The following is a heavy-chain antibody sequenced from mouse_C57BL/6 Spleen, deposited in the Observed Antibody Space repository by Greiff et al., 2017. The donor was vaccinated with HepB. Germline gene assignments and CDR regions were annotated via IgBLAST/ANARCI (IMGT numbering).Heavy chain of an antibody. Sequence: VKLVESGPGLVQPSQSLSITCTVSGFSLTSYGVHWVRQSPGKGLEWLGVIWSGGSTDYNAAFISSLSISKNNSKSQVFFKMNSLQADDTAIYYCARSYTRSYFDYWGQGTTLTVSS. CDR1: GFSLTSYG. J-gene: IGHJ2*01. D-gene: IGHD5-1-1*01. V-gene: IGHV2-2*01. CDR2: IWSGGST. CDR3: ARSYTRSYFDY.